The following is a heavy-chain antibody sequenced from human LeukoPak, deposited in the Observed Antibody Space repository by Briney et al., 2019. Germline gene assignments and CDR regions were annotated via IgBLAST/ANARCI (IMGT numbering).Heavy chain of an antibody. J-gene: IGHJ4*02. CDR1: GYNFATYW. Sequence: GESLKISCQVSGYNFATYWIGWVRQMPGKGLEWIGIISPADSDTRYSPSFQGQVTISADKSINPAYLQWSSLRASDTAIYYCARQAALAGPVIDYWGQGTLVTVSS. CDR2: ISPADSDT. CDR3: ARQAALAGPVIDY. V-gene: IGHV5-51*01. D-gene: IGHD6-19*01.